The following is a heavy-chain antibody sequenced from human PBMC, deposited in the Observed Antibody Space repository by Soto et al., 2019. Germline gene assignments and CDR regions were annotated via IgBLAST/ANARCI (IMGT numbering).Heavy chain of an antibody. CDR1: GDSVSSNSAA. Sequence: SQTLSLTCAISGDSVSSNSAAWNWIRQSPSRGLEWLGRTYYRSKWYNDYAVSVKSRITINPDTSKNQFSLQLNSVTPEDTAVHYCARLPGIYYYGSALGAFDIWGQGTMVTVSS. CDR3: ARLPGIYYYGSALGAFDI. J-gene: IGHJ3*02. CDR2: TYYRSKWYN. D-gene: IGHD3-10*01. V-gene: IGHV6-1*01.